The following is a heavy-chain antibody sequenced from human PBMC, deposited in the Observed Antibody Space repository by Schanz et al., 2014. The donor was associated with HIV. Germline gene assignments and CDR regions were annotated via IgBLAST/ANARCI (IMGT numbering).Heavy chain of an antibody. D-gene: IGHD1-26*01. CDR1: GGTFSNYA. V-gene: IGHV1-69*01. CDR3: ARGRYSGSYSNY. J-gene: IGHJ4*02. Sequence: QVQLVQSGAEVKKPGSSVTVSCKASGGTFSNYAINWVRQAPGQGLEWMGGIIPIFGTSNYAQKFQGRVTITADESTSTAYMELSSLRSEDTAVYYCARGRYSGSYSNYWGQGTLVTVSS. CDR2: IIPIFGTS.